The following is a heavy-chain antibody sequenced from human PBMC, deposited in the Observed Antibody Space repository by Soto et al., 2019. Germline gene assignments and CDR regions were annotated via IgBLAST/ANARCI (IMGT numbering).Heavy chain of an antibody. Sequence: PSETLSLTCTVTGVSIGTSGDYWGWVRQPPGKGLERIGSVYRTGSVYYNPSLYNPSLESRLSITVDTSKNQFSLKLRSVTAADTAVYYCVDVFTGSTFGYWGQGTLVTVSS. CDR3: VDVFTGSTFGY. CDR2: VYRTGSV. CDR1: GVSIGTSGDY. D-gene: IGHD3-9*01. V-gene: IGHV4-39*01. J-gene: IGHJ4*02.